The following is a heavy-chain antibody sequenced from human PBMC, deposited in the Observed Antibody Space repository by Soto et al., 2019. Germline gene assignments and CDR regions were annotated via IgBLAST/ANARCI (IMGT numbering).Heavy chain of an antibody. Sequence: SETLSLTCRVSGGSVGSGAYYWSWIRQPPGKGLEWIGYTLYSGRPNYNPSLQSLQSRVTISVDTSRNQFSLRLTSVTAADTALYYCARHDFYHRSFDIWGQGTLVTVSS. CDR2: TLYSGRP. J-gene: IGHJ3*02. D-gene: IGHD3-3*01. CDR3: ARHDFYHRSFDI. CDR1: GGSVGSGAYY. V-gene: IGHV4-61*08.